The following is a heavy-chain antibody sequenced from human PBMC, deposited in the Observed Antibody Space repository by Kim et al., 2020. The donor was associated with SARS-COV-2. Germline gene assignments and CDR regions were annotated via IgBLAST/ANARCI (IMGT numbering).Heavy chain of an antibody. CDR1: GFTFSSYA. CDR3: AKAPYSSCWPQNFGMDV. D-gene: IGHD6-19*01. CDR2: ITYDGSNK. J-gene: IGHJ6*02. Sequence: GGSLRLSCAASGFTFSSYAMHWVRQAPGKGLEWVAVITYDGSNKYYADSVKGRFTISRDNSKNTLYLQMNSLRAEDTAVYYCAKAPYSSCWPQNFGMDVGGQG. V-gene: IGHV3-30-3*01.